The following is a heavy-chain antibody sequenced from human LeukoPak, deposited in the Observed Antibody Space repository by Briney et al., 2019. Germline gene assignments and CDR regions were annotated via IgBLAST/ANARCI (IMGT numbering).Heavy chain of an antibody. CDR3: ARGHDYYDSSGYYENWFDP. CDR1: GGSISSSSYY. Sequence: SETLSLTCTVSGGSISSSSYYWGWIRQPPGKGLEWIGSIYYSGSTYYNPSLKSRVTISVDTSKNQFSLKLSSVTAADTAVYYCARGHDYYDSSGYYENWFDPWGQGTRVTVSS. CDR2: IYYSGST. D-gene: IGHD3-22*01. V-gene: IGHV4-39*07. J-gene: IGHJ5*02.